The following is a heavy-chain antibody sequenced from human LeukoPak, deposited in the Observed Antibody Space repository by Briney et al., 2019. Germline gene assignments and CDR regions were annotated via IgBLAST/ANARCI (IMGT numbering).Heavy chain of an antibody. CDR1: GFTSSNAW. J-gene: IGHJ3*02. CDR2: IKSKTDGGTR. V-gene: IGHV3-15*01. Sequence: GGPLRLSCAVSGFTSSNAWMSWVRQAPGKGLEWVGRIKSKTDGGTRDYAAPVKGRFTISRDDSKHTLYLQMNSLKTEDTAVYYCTTFDYAAFLIWGQGTLVTVSS. D-gene: IGHD4/OR15-4a*01. CDR3: TTFDYAAFLI.